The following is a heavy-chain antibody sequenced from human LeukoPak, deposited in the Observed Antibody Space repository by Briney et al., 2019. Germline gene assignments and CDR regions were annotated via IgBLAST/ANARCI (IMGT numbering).Heavy chain of an antibody. J-gene: IGHJ6*02. D-gene: IGHD3-16*01. CDR3: ARNQQLGGHSYYYYGMDV. V-gene: IGHV3-23*01. CDR2: ISGGGVTT. Sequence: GGSLRLPCAASGFTSIAYALTWARQAPGKGLEWVSGISGGGVTTYYADSVKGRFTISRDNSKNTLYLQMNSLRADDTAIYYCARNQQLGGHSYYYYGMDVWGQGTTVTVSS. CDR1: GFTSIAYA.